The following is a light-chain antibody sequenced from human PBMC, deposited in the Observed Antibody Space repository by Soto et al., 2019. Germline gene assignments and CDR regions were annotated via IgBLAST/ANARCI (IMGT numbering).Light chain of an antibody. CDR3: QHYNSYSEA. V-gene: IGKV1-5*03. J-gene: IGKJ1*01. CDR1: QTISSW. Sequence: DIQMTQSPSTLSGSVGDRVTITCRASQTISSWLAWYQQKPGKAPKLLIYKASTLKSGVPSRFSGSGSGTDFPITISSLQPDDVATYYGQHYNSYSEACGQGTKVDLK. CDR2: KAS.